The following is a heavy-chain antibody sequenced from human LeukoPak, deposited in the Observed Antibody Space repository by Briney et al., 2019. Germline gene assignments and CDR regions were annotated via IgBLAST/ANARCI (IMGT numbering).Heavy chain of an antibody. CDR3: ARDLPDVLTGYSDSAFDI. D-gene: IGHD3-9*01. CDR2: IKQDGSDK. J-gene: IGHJ3*02. CDR1: GFYFTTYW. Sequence: GSLRLSCAVSGFYFTTYWMTWVRQAPGKGLEWVANIKQDGSDKNYVDSVKGRFTISRDNAKKLLYLQMNSLRAEDTAVYYCARDLPDVLTGYSDSAFDIWGQGTMVTVSS. V-gene: IGHV3-7*03.